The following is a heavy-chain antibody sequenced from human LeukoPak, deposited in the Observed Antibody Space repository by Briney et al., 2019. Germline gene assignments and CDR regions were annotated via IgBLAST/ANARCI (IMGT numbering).Heavy chain of an antibody. Sequence: PGGSLRLSCAASGFTVSSNYMSWVRQAPGKGLEWVSVIYSGGSTYYADSVKGRFTISRDNSKNTLYLQMNSLRAEDTAVYYCARSTIAVAGYFDYWGQGTLVTVSS. CDR3: ARSTIAVAGYFDY. V-gene: IGHV3-66*01. CDR1: GFTVSSNY. J-gene: IGHJ4*02. CDR2: IYSGGST. D-gene: IGHD6-19*01.